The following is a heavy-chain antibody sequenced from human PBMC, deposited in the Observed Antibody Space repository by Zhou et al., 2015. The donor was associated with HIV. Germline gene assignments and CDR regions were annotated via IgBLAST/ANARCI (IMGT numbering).Heavy chain of an antibody. CDR3: ARDRVGGFDP. Sequence: EMQLVESGGGLVQPGRSLRLSCAASGFTFDDYAMHWVRQAPGKGLEWVSGISWNSGSITYADSVKGRFTISRDNAKNSLYVQMNSLRAEDTAVYYCARDRVGGFDPWGQGTLVTVSS. CDR1: GFTFDDYA. V-gene: IGHV3-9*01. D-gene: IGHD2-15*01. J-gene: IGHJ5*02. CDR2: ISWNSGSI.